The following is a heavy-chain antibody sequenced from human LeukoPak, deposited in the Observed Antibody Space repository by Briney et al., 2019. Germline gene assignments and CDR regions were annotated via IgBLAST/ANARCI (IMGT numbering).Heavy chain of an antibody. D-gene: IGHD3-10*01. CDR1: GGSFSGYY. J-gene: IGHJ4*02. CDR2: IYYSGST. Sequence: PSETLSLTCAVYGGSFSGYYWSWIRQPPGKGLEWIGYIYYSGSTNYNPSLKSRVTISVDTSKNQFSLKLSSVTAADTAVYYCARDRPRFGFDYWGQGTLVTVSS. CDR3: ARDRPRFGFDY. V-gene: IGHV4-59*01.